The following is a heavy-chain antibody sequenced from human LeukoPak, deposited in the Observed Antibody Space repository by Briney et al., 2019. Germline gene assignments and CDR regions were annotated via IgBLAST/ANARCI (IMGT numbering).Heavy chain of an antibody. D-gene: IGHD4-23*01. Sequence: PSETLSLTCTVPGGSIRSYYWSWIRQAPGKGLEWIGFISYSGYTSYSPSLKSRVAISVDPSKSQFSLRLSSMTAADTAIYYCARGRNDNGGMFFDSWAQGTLVTVSS. CDR3: ARGRNDNGGMFFDS. CDR2: ISYSGYT. J-gene: IGHJ4*02. CDR1: GGSIRSYY. V-gene: IGHV4-59*01.